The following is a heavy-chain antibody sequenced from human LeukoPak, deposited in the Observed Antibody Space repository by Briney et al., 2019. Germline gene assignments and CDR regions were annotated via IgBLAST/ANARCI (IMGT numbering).Heavy chain of an antibody. CDR1: GYTFINYG. Sequence: ASVKVSCKASGYTFINYGIIWVRQAPGQGLEWMGWISADNGNTNYAQKLQDRVTMTTDTSTSTAYMELRSLRSDDTALYYCARDRPYNWNWDFDYWGQGTLVTVSS. CDR2: ISADNGNT. D-gene: IGHD1-7*01. J-gene: IGHJ4*02. V-gene: IGHV1-18*01. CDR3: ARDRPYNWNWDFDY.